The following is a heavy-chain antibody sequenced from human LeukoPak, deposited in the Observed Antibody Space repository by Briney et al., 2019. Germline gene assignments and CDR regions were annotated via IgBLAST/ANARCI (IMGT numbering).Heavy chain of an antibody. CDR2: IYTSGST. Sequence: PSETLSLTCTVSGGSISSGSYYWSWIRQPAGKGLEWIGRIYTSGSTNYNPSLKSRVTISVDTSKNQFSLKLSSETAAGTAVYYCARGYGRGYYHYWGQGTLVTVSS. J-gene: IGHJ4*02. D-gene: IGHD3-22*01. CDR3: ARGYGRGYYHY. CDR1: GGSISSGSYY. V-gene: IGHV4-61*02.